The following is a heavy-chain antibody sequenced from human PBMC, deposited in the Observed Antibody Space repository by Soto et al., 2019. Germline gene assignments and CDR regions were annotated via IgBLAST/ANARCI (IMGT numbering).Heavy chain of an antibody. J-gene: IGHJ4*02. CDR2: ISAYNGNT. CDR3: ASDLGSGSYYPGGY. V-gene: IGHV1-18*01. CDR1: GYTFTSYG. Sequence: QVQLVQSGAEVKKPGASVKVSCKASGYTFTSYGISWVRQAPGQGLEWMGWISAYNGNTNYAHKLQGRVTITTDTSTSTAYMELRSLRSDDTALYYCASDLGSGSYYPGGYWGQGTLVTVSS. D-gene: IGHD3-10*01.